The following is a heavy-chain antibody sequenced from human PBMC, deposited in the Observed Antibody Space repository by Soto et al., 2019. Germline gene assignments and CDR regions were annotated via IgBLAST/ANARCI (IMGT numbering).Heavy chain of an antibody. CDR3: ARGVPPYYDFWSGYFGGFGVWFDY. Sequence: GASVKVSCKASGYTFTSYDINWVRQATGQGLEWMGWMNPNGGNTGYAQKFQGRVTMTRNTSISTAYMELSSLRSEDTAVYYCARGVPPYYDFWSGYFGGFGVWFDYWGQGTLVTVSS. CDR2: MNPNGGNT. V-gene: IGHV1-8*01. J-gene: IGHJ4*02. D-gene: IGHD3-3*01. CDR1: GYTFTSYD.